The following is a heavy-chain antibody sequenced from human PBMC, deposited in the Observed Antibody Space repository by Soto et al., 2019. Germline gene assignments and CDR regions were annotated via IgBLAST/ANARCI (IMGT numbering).Heavy chain of an antibody. CDR2: ISYDGSNK. J-gene: IGHJ6*02. V-gene: IGHV3-30*18. Sequence: QVQLVESGGGVVQPGRSLRLSCAASGFTFSSYGMHWVRQAPGKGLVGGAVISYDGSNKYYADSVKGLFTISRDKSENRLYLQMSRLRAEDTAVYYSAKDSSSGGTDYYYCGMDVWGQGTTVT. CDR3: AKDSSSGGTDYYYCGMDV. D-gene: IGHD6-19*01. CDR1: GFTFSSYG.